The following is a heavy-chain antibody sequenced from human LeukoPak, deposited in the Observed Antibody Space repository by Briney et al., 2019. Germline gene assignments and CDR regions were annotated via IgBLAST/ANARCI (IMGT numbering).Heavy chain of an antibody. CDR3: AKVGVTMMTEYFQH. CDR1: GFTFSSYG. J-gene: IGHJ1*01. Sequence: PGGSLRLSCAASGFTFSSYGMHWVRQAPGKGLEWVAFIRYDGSNKYYADSVKGRFTISRDNSKNTLYLQMNSLRAEDTAVYYCAKVGVTMMTEYFQHWGQGTLVTVSS. CDR2: IRYDGSNK. V-gene: IGHV3-30*02. D-gene: IGHD3-22*01.